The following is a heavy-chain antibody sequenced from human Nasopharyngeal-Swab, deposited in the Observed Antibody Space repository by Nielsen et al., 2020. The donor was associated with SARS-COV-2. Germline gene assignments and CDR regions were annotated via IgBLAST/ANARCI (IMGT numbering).Heavy chain of an antibody. CDR1: GFTFSSYG. Sequence: GESLKISCAASGFTFSSYGMHWVRQAPGKGLQLVASIWFYGTRKYYADSMKCRHTISRDNSKNTLYLQMNSLRVDDTAVYYCARDRSRYDIWSVYRTSYYFDLWGQGTLVSVSS. CDR3: ARDRSRYDIWSVYRTSYYFDL. CDR2: IWFYGTRK. V-gene: IGHV3-33*08. J-gene: IGHJ4*02. D-gene: IGHD3-3*01.